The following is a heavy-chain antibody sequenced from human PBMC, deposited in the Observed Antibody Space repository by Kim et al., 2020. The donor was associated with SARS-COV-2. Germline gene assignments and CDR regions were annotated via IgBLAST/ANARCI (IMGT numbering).Heavy chain of an antibody. CDR3: VRGATGGIYHYYGLDV. V-gene: IGHV3-11*05. J-gene: IGHJ6*01. CDR2: ISASSLST. Sequence: GGSLRLSCAASGFRLSDYYMTWIRQAPGKGLEWISDISASSLSTNYADSVKGRFTISRDNDENSLFLQMNTLTSEDTAVYYCVRGATGGIYHYYGLDVWG. CDR1: GFRLSDYY. D-gene: IGHD3-10*01.